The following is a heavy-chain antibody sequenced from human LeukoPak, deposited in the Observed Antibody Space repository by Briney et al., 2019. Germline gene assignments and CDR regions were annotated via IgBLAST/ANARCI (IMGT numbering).Heavy chain of an antibody. CDR3: AREHSAGLDY. V-gene: IGHV3-21*01. D-gene: IGHD6-13*01. J-gene: IGHJ4*02. CDR1: GFTFSSYS. Sequence: EGSLRLSCAASGFTFSSYSMNWVRQAPGKGLEGVSSISSSSSYIYYADSVKGRFTISRDNAKNSLYLQMNSLRAEDTAVYYCAREHSAGLDYWGQGTLVTVSS. CDR2: ISSSSSYI.